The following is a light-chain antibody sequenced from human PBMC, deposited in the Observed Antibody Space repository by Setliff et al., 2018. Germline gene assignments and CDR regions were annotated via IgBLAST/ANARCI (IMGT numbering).Light chain of an antibody. Sequence: TLSLSPGERATLSCRASQNIYKNYLAWYQQKPGQAPRVLIYAASSRATGIPDRFSGSGSGTDFTLTISRLEPEDFAVYSCQQYGTSPLTFGGGTKVDIK. J-gene: IGKJ4*01. CDR3: QQYGTSPLT. V-gene: IGKV3-20*01. CDR2: AAS. CDR1: QNIYKNY.